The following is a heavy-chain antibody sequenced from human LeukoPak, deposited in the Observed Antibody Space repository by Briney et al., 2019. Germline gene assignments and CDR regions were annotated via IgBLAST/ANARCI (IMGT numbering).Heavy chain of an antibody. Sequence: QPSETLSLTCAVYGGSFSGYYWSWIRQPPGKGLEWIGEINHSGSTNYNPSLKSRVTISVDTSKNQFSLKLSSVTAADTAVYYCAIAYYDPRYGMDVWGQGTTVTVSS. D-gene: IGHD3-3*01. CDR3: AIAYYDPRYGMDV. V-gene: IGHV4-34*01. CDR1: GGSFSGYY. J-gene: IGHJ6*02. CDR2: INHSGST.